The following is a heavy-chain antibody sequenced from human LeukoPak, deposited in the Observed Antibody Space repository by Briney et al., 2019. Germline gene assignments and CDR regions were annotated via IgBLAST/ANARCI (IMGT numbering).Heavy chain of an antibody. CDR1: GGTFTNYA. V-gene: IGHV1-69*13. J-gene: IGHJ6*02. D-gene: IGHD6-19*01. CDR2: IIHIFGTA. CDR3: ARVSFSSGWYEGYYYYGMDV. Sequence: ASVTVSCKASGGTFTNYAISWVRQAPGQGVEWMGGIIHIFGTANYAQKFQGRVTITADESTSTAYMELSSLRSEHTAVYYCARVSFSSGWYEGYYYYGMDVWGQGTTVTVSS.